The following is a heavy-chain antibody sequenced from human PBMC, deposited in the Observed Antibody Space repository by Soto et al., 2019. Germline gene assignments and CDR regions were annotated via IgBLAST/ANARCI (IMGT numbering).Heavy chain of an antibody. CDR3: ARKVGCSGGSCYGIEVGWFDP. D-gene: IGHD2-15*01. CDR2: INHSGST. V-gene: IGHV4-34*01. J-gene: IGHJ5*02. CDR1: GGSFSGYY. Sequence: QVQLQQWGAGLLKPSETLSLTCAVYGGSFSGYYWSWIRQPPGKGLEWIGEINHSGSTNYNPSLKSRVTISVDTSKNQFSLKLSSVTAADTAVYYCARKVGCSGGSCYGIEVGWFDPWGQGTLVTVSS.